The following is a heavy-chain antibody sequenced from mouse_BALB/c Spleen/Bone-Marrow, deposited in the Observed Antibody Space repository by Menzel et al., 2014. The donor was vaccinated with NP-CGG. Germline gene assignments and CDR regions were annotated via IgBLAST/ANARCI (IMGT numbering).Heavy chain of an antibody. CDR2: IHPNSGNT. D-gene: IGHD4-1*01. V-gene: IGHV1S130*01. J-gene: IGHJ2*01. Sequence: QVQLKESGSVLVRPGASVKLSCKASGYTFTSSWMHWAKQRPGQGLEWIGEIHPNSGNTNYNEKFKGKATPTVDTSSSTAYVDLSSLTSEDSAVYYCARSGFDYWGQGTTLTVPS. CDR3: ARSGFDY. CDR1: GYTFTSSW.